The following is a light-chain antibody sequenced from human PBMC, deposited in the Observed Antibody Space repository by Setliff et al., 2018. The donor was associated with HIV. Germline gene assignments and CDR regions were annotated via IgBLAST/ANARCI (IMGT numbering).Light chain of an antibody. CDR1: STDVGGYNY. CDR2: EVS. V-gene: IGLV2-14*01. J-gene: IGLJ1*01. CDR3: SSYTSSGTLFV. Sequence: VLTQPASVSGSPGQSITISCTGSSTDVGGYNYVSWYQQQPGKAPKLMIYEVSGRPSGVSYRFSGSKSGTTASLTISGLQTEDEADYFCSSYTSSGTLFVFGTGTKVTVL.